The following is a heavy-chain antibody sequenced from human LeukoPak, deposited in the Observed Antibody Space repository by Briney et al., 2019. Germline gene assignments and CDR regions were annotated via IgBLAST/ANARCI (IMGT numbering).Heavy chain of an antibody. CDR2: IGVAGDT. J-gene: IGHJ6*02. CDR1: GFSFSTYD. Sequence: GGSLRLSCAASGFSFSTYDLQWVRQVAGKGLEWVSAIGVAGDTHYQGSVKGRFTISRDNAKNCVYLEMNNLSAGDTAVYYCARDPSGYGMDVWGRGTTVIVSS. V-gene: IGHV3-13*01. CDR3: ARDPSGYGMDV.